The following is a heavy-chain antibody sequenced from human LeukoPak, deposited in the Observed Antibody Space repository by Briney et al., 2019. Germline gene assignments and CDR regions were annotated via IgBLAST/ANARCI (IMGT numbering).Heavy chain of an antibody. J-gene: IGHJ4*02. D-gene: IGHD5-18*01. CDR3: ARDRSWIQLCLFDY. Sequence: PSETLSLTCAVSNYSIGSDSYWGWIRQSPGKGFGWIGSVSHSGKTYYNPSFKSRVTISVDTSKNHFSLKLNSMTAADTAVYYCARDRSWIQLCLFDYWGLGALVTVSS. CDR2: VSHSGKT. V-gene: IGHV4-38-2*02. CDR1: NYSIGSDSY.